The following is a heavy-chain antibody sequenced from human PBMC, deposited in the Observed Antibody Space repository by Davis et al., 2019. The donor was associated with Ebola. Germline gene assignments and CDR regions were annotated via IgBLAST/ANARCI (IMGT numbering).Heavy chain of an antibody. CDR2: ISSSGSTI. CDR3: TLLQEHL. V-gene: IGHV3-11*01. CDR1: GFTFSDYY. J-gene: IGHJ6*01. Sequence: GEFLKISCAASGFTFSDYYMSWIRQAPGKGLEWVSYISSSGSTIYYADSVKGRFTISRDYAKNSLYLQMNSLHQGPIGLPPGTLLQEHLWG.